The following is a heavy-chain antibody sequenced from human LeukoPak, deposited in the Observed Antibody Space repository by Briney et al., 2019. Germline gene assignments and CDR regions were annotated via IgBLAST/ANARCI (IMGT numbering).Heavy chain of an antibody. CDR1: GFTFSSYW. CDR2: IKQDGSEK. J-gene: IGHJ4*02. V-gene: IGHV3-7*01. D-gene: IGHD3-3*01. Sequence: GGSLRLSCAASGFTFSSYWMSWVRQAPGKGLEWVANIKQDGSEKYYVDSVKGRFTISRDNAKNSLYLQMNSLRAEDTAVYYCARVNYDFWSGYYKVPVYFDYWGQGTLVTASP. CDR3: ARVNYDFWSGYYKVPVYFDY.